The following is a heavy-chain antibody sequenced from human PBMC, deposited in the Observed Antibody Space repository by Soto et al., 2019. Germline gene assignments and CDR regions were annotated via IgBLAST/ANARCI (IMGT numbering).Heavy chain of an antibody. D-gene: IGHD3-22*01. Sequence: GASVKVSCKASGYTFTSYAMHWVRQAPGQRLEWMGWINAGNGNTKYSQKFQGRVTITRDTSASTAYMELSSLRSEDTAVYYCARGVDDSSGYYRTRSEYYFDYWGQGTLVTVSS. CDR2: INAGNGNT. J-gene: IGHJ4*02. CDR1: GYTFTSYA. V-gene: IGHV1-3*01. CDR3: ARGVDDSSGYYRTRSEYYFDY.